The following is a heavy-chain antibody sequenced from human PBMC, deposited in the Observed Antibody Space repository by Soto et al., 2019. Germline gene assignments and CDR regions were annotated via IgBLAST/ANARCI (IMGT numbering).Heavy chain of an antibody. V-gene: IGHV5-51*01. CDR2: IYPGNSDT. Sequence: GESLKISCKGSGYNFANYWIGWVRQMPGKGLEWMGIIYPGNSDTRYSPSFQGQVTISADTSISTAYLEWSSLKASDTAMYYCASSPRGYCSSTSCRELGNYYGMDVWGQGTTVTLSS. CDR3: ASSPRGYCSSTSCRELGNYYGMDV. CDR1: GYNFANYW. J-gene: IGHJ6*02. D-gene: IGHD2-2*01.